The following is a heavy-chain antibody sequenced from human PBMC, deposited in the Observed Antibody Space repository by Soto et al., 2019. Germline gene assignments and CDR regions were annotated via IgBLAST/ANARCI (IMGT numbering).Heavy chain of an antibody. D-gene: IGHD4-17*01. V-gene: IGHV4-34*01. J-gene: IGHJ4*02. CDR3: VSQRTTVPTQAYFDY. CDR1: GGSFSGYY. CDR2: INHSGST. Sequence: NPSETLSLTCAVYGGSFSGYYWSWIRQPPGKGLEWIGEINHSGSTNYNPSLKSRVTISVDTSKNQFSLSLNSVTASDTAVYFCVSQRTTVPTQAYFDYWGPGALVTVSS.